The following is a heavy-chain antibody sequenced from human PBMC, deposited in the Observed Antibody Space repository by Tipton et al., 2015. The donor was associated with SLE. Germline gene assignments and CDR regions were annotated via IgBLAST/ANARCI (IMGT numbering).Heavy chain of an antibody. CDR3: ARDSGWLVDC. Sequence: LRLSCATSGDSVSSNSVSWNWIRQSPSRGFEWLGRTYYRSKWSSDCAVSVKSRITINADTSKNQFSLQLDSVTPEDTAVYYCARDSGWLVDCWGHGTLVTVSS. J-gene: IGHJ4*01. V-gene: IGHV6-1*01. D-gene: IGHD6-19*01. CDR2: TYYRSKWSS. CDR1: GDSVSSNSVS.